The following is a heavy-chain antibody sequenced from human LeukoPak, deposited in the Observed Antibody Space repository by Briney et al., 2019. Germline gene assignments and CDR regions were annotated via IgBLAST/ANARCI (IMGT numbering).Heavy chain of an antibody. J-gene: IGHJ4*02. D-gene: IGHD4-17*01. CDR1: GFTFSSYA. CDR2: ISGSGGST. CDR3: AKGGTVTQGIFDY. V-gene: IGHV3-23*01. Sequence: GGSLRLSCAASGFTFSSYAMSWVRQAPGKGLEWVSAISGSGGSTYYADSVKGRFTISRDNSKNTLYLQVNSLRAEDTAVYYCAKGGTVTQGIFDYWGQGTLVTVTS.